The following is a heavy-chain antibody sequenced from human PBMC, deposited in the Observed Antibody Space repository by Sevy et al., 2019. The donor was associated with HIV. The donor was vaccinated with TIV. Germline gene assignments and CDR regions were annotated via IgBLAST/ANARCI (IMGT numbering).Heavy chain of an antibody. Sequence: ASVKVSCKASGYTFTSYGISWVRQAPGQGLEWMGWISAYNGNTNYAQKLQGRVTMTTDTSTSPAYMELRSLRSDDTAVYYCARDLVVGVVAEYYYGMDVWGQGTTVTVSS. CDR3: ARDLVVGVVAEYYYGMDV. J-gene: IGHJ6*02. CDR1: GYTFTSYG. D-gene: IGHD2-15*01. CDR2: ISAYNGNT. V-gene: IGHV1-18*01.